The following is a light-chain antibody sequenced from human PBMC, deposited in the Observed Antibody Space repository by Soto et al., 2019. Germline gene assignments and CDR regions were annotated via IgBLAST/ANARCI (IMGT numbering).Light chain of an antibody. J-gene: IGKJ5*01. Sequence: EIVLTHSPGTLSVSSWEVATLSCRASQLVISGHLAWYQQKPGQAPRLLIYDASTRATGIPDRFSGSGPGTDFTLTISSLQSEDFAVYYCQQYGSSPPITFGQGTRLEIK. CDR2: DAS. CDR1: QLVISGH. V-gene: IGKV3-20*01. CDR3: QQYGSSPPIT.